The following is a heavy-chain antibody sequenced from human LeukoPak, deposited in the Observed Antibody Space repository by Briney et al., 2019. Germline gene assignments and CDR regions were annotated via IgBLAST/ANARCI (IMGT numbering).Heavy chain of an antibody. D-gene: IGHD3-3*01. CDR2: IYYSGST. V-gene: IGHV4-30-4*08. CDR3: ARVLTIFGVVKSRFGAFDI. Sequence: MSSETLSLTCTVSGGSISSGDYYWSWIRQPPGKGLEWIGYIYYSGSTYYNPSLKSRVTISVDTSKNQFSLKLSSVTAADTAVYYCARVLTIFGVVKSRFGAFDIWGQGTMVTVSS. CDR1: GGSISSGDYY. J-gene: IGHJ3*02.